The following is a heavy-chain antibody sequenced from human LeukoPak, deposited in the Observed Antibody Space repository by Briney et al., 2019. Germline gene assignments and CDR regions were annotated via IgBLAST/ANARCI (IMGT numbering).Heavy chain of an antibody. D-gene: IGHD1-26*01. CDR2: IYSGGST. Sequence: GGSLRLSCAASGFTVSSNYMSWVRQAPGKGLEWVSVIYSGGSTYYADSVKGRFTISRDNSKNTLYLQMNSLRAEDTAVYYCARAWSSRLGYYYGMDVWGQGTTVTVSS. J-gene: IGHJ6*02. CDR1: GFTVSSNY. V-gene: IGHV3-53*01. CDR3: ARAWSSRLGYYYGMDV.